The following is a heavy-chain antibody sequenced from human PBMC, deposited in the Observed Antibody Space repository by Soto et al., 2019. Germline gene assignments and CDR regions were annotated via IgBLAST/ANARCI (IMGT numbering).Heavy chain of an antibody. D-gene: IGHD7-27*01. V-gene: IGHV1-18*04. Sequence: GAPMKVSCKASGYTFTRYYIHWVRQAPGQGLEWMGWISGYNGDTNYVQKFQGRVTMTTDTSTSTAYMELRSLRIDDTAVYYCARDNSGVESLDQAFDIWGQGTMVTVSS. CDR1: GYTFTRYY. CDR3: ARDNSGVESLDQAFDI. CDR2: ISGYNGDT. J-gene: IGHJ3*02.